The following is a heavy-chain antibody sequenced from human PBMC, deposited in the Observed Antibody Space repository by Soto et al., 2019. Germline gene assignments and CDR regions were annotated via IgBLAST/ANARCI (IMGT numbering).Heavy chain of an antibody. J-gene: IGHJ1*01. V-gene: IGHV1-69*06. Sequence: QVQVVQSGAEVKKPGSSVKISCKASGRIFSSFPTSWVRQVPGQGLEWMGGVISASGSVTYAPKLQGRVTMTAVNSAGIGYMELTSLTSEDTAIYYCARVGSRDAYNYVLDQWGPGTVVTVSS. CDR1: GRIFSSFP. CDR3: ARVGSRDAYNYVLDQ. CDR2: VISASGSV. D-gene: IGHD1-1*01.